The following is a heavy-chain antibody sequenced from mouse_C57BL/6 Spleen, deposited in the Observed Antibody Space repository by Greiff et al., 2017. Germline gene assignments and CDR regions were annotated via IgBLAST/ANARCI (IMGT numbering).Heavy chain of an antibody. CDR1: GYTFTSYW. D-gene: IGHD5-1*01. V-gene: IGHV1-55*01. CDR2: IYPGSGST. CDR3: ARESNYDV. J-gene: IGHJ1*03. Sequence: QVHVKQPGAELVKPGASVKMSCKASGYTFTSYWITWVKQRPGQGLEWIGDIYPGSGSTNYNEKFKSKATLTVDTSSSTAYMQLSSLTSEDSAVYYCARESNYDVWGTGTTVTVSS.